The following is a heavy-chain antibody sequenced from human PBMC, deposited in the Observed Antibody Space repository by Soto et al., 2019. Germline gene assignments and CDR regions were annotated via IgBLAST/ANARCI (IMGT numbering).Heavy chain of an antibody. D-gene: IGHD3-22*01. CDR2: IYYSGST. CDR3: ARTPTSYYYDSSGYYYLDY. V-gene: IGHV4-31*03. Sequence: PSETLSLTCTVSGGSISSGGYYWSWIRQHPGKGLEWIGYIYYSGSTYYNPSLKSRVTISVDTSKNQFSLKLSSVTAADTAVYYCARTPTSYYYDSSGYYYLDYWGQGTLVTVSS. J-gene: IGHJ4*02. CDR1: GGSISSGGYY.